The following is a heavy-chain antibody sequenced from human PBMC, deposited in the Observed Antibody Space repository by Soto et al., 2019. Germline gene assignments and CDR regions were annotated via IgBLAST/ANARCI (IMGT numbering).Heavy chain of an antibody. CDR2: ISHSDHST. CDR1: RFPCSRCA. V-gene: IGHV3-23*01. D-gene: IGHD6-19*01. Sequence: XGSLILSCAAARFPCSRCAMNWVRQAPGKGLEWVSTISHSDHSTYYADSGKGRFTVSRDNSENTLYLQMNSLRADDTAIYYCAKRGGDSGWGDFDSWGQGALVTAPQ. J-gene: IGHJ4*02. CDR3: AKRGGDSGWGDFDS.